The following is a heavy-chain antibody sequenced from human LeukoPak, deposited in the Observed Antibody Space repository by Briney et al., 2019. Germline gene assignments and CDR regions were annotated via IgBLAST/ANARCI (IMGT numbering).Heavy chain of an antibody. J-gene: IGHJ4*02. CDR1: GGSISSGGYY. Sequence: SETLSLTCTVSGGSISSGGYYWSWIRQHPGKGLEWIGYIYYSGSTYYNPSLKSRVTVSADTSEKQFSMKLSSVTAADTAVYYCARGRNYYDSSGYPFWGQGTLVTVSS. CDR2: IYYSGST. CDR3: ARGRNYYDSSGYPF. V-gene: IGHV4-31*03. D-gene: IGHD3-22*01.